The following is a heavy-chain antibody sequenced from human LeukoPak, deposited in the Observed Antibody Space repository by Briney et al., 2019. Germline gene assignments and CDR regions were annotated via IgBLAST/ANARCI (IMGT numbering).Heavy chain of an antibody. CDR1: GGTFSSYA. D-gene: IGHD6-13*01. CDR2: IIPIFGTA. CDR3: ARARVSAAGSDEKYNWFDP. V-gene: IGHV1-69*05. Sequence: SVKVSCKASGGTFSSYAISWVRQAPGQGLEWTGGIIPIFGTANYAQKFQGRVTITTDESTSTAYMELSSLRSEDTAVYYCARARVSAAGSDEKYNWFDPWGQGTLVTVSS. J-gene: IGHJ5*02.